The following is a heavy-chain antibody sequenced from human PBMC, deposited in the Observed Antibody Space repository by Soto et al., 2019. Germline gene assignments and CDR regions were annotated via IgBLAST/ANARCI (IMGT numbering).Heavy chain of an antibody. J-gene: IGHJ4*02. CDR1: GDSISSSRYY. Sequence: QLQLQESGPGLVKPSETLSLTCTVSGDSISSSRYYWGWVRQPPGKGLEWIGSIYYRGSTYYSPSLKSRVTISVDTSKSQFSLKLSSVTAADTAVCYCARHLHPTTGYCPSASCYHFDYWGQGTLVTVSS. V-gene: IGHV4-39*01. D-gene: IGHD2-2*01. CDR3: ARHLHPTTGYCPSASCYHFDY. CDR2: IYYRGST.